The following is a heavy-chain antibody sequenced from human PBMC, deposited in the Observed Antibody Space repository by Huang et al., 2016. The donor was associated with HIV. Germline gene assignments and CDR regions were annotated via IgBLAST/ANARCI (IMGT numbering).Heavy chain of an antibody. D-gene: IGHD4-17*01. CDR1: GGSFSSSSYY. CDR2: IYYIGNG. Sequence: QLQLQESGPGLVKPSETLSLTCTVSGGSFSSSSYYWGWIRQSPGKGLEWIGSIYYIGNGYYNPSLKSRVTMAVDRSSNQFSLKMHSVTAAETAVYYCASRTTVTTTSNYHYFYMDVWGKGTTVIVSS. CDR3: ASRTTVTTTSNYHYFYMDV. V-gene: IGHV4-39*01. J-gene: IGHJ6*03.